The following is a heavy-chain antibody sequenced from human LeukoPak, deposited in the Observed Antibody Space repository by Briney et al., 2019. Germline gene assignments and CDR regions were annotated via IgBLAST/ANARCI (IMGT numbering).Heavy chain of an antibody. J-gene: IGHJ4*02. CDR3: ARDWKTNSFDY. Sequence: GGSLTLSCAASEFTFTTYGMHWVRQAPGKGLEWVAFIYYDGSNIYYADYVKGRFTISRDISKNTPYLQMDSLRAEDTAIHYCARDWKTNSFDYWGQGTLVTVSS. D-gene: IGHD1-1*01. CDR2: IYYDGSNI. V-gene: IGHV3-33*01. CDR1: EFTFTTYG.